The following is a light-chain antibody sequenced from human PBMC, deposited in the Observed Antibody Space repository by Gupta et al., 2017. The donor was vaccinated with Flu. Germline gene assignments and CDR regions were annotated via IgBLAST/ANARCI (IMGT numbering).Light chain of an antibody. V-gene: IGKV1-12*01. CDR2: AAS. CDR3: QQAHSFPIT. Sequence: DIQMTQSPSYVAASVGDRVTITCRASQGIGSWLAWYQEKPGQAPKLLIYAASSLQSGVPPRFSGSGSGTDFTLTISSLQPEDFATYYCQQAHSFPITFGQGTLLEIK. J-gene: IGKJ5*01. CDR1: QGIGSW.